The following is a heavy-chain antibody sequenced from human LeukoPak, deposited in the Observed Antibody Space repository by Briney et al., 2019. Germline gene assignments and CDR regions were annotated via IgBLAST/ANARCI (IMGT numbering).Heavy chain of an antibody. J-gene: IGHJ4*02. CDR3: AKVSSWSKYYFDY. D-gene: IGHD6-13*01. CDR1: GFTFSGYA. V-gene: IGHV3-23*01. Sequence: GGSLGLSCAASGFTFSGYAMSWVRQAPGKGLEWVSTISGNGGTTYYADSVKGRFTISRDNSKNTLYLQMNSLRPEDTAVYYCAKVSSWSKYYFDYWGQGTLVTVSS. CDR2: ISGNGGTT.